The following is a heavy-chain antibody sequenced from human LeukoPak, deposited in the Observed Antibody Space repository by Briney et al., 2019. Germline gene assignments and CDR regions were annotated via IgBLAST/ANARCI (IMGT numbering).Heavy chain of an antibody. J-gene: IGHJ3*02. CDR2: INSDGSST. CDR1: GFTFSRYW. V-gene: IGHV3-74*01. D-gene: IGHD1-26*01. CDR3: ARGGSPPEALGDAFDI. Sequence: GGSLRLSCAASGFTFSRYWMHWVRQTPGKGLVRVSRINSDGSSTINADSVKGRFTISRDNAKDTLYLQMNSLRVEDTAVYFCARGGSPPEALGDAFDIWGQGTMVTVSS.